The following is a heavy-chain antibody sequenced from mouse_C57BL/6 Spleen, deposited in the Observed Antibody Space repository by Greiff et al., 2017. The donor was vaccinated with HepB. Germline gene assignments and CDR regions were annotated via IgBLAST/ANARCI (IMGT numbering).Heavy chain of an antibody. CDR2: IWRGGST. CDR1: GFSLTSYG. Sequence: VKLMESGPGLVQPSQSLSITCTVSGFSLTSYGVHWVRQSPGKGLEWLGVIWRGGSTDYNAAFMSRLSITKDNSKSQVFFKMNSLQADDTAIYYCARYGYDGYYYAMDYWGQGTSVTVSS. D-gene: IGHD2-2*01. CDR3: ARYGYDGYYYAMDY. V-gene: IGHV2-5*01. J-gene: IGHJ4*01.